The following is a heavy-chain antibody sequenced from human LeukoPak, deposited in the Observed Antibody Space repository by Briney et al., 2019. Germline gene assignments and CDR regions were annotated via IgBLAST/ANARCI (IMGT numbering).Heavy chain of an antibody. V-gene: IGHV1-2*02. J-gene: IGHJ4*02. CDR3: AREWERRKYYFDY. D-gene: IGHD1-26*01. CDR1: GYTFTGYY. CDR2: INPNSGGT. Sequence: ASVKVSCKASGYTFTGYYMHWVRQAPGQGLEWMGWINPNSGGTNYAQKFQGRVTMTRDTSISTAYMELSRLRSDDTAVYYRAREWERRKYYFDYWGQGTLVTASS.